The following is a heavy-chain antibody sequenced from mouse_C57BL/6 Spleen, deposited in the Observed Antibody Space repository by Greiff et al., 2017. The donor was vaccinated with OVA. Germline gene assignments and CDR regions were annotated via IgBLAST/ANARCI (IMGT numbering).Heavy chain of an antibody. CDR2: ISYDGSN. J-gene: IGHJ2*01. D-gene: IGHD1-1*01. V-gene: IGHV3-6*01. Sequence: EVKVEESGPGLVKPSQSLSLTCSVTGYSITSGYYWNWIRQFPGNKLEWMGYISYDGSNNYNPSLKNRISITRDTSKNQFFLKLNSVTTEDTATYYCARALLQDYGSSLFDYWGQGTTLTVSS. CDR1: GYSITSGYY. CDR3: ARALLQDYGSSLFDY.